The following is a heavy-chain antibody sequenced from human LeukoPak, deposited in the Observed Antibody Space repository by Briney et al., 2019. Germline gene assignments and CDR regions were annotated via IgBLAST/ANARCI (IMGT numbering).Heavy chain of an antibody. V-gene: IGHV1-24*01. CDR2: FDPEDGET. D-gene: IGHD3-10*01. CDR1: GYTLTELS. Sequence: ASVKVSCKVSGYTLTELSMHWVRQAPGKGLEWMGGFDPEDGETIHAQKFQGRVTMTEDTSTDTAYMELSSLRSEDTAVYYCATIYGLWFGEGDAFDIWGQGTMVTVSS. J-gene: IGHJ3*02. CDR3: ATIYGLWFGEGDAFDI.